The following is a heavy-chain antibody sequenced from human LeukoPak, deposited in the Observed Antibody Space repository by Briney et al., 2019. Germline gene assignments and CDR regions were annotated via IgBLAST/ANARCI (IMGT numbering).Heavy chain of an antibody. Sequence: GGSLRLSCAASGFTFSSYAMNWVRQAPGKGLEWVSSISSSSSYIYHADSVKGRFTISRDNAKNSLYLQMNSLRAEDTAVYYCARDLRLDYWGQGTLVTVSS. V-gene: IGHV3-21*01. J-gene: IGHJ4*02. CDR1: GFTFSSYA. CDR2: ISSSSSYI. CDR3: ARDLRLDY.